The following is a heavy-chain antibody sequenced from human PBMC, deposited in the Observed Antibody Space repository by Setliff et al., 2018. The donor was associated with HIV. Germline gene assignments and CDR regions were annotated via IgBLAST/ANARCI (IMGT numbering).Heavy chain of an antibody. D-gene: IGHD2-2*01. J-gene: IGHJ5*02. CDR1: GYTFTNFG. Sequence: ASVKVSCKASGYTFTNFGVGWVRQAPGQGLEWMGWVSPYNGHTKYAQRFQGRVTMSTDTSTSTIYMELTSLRSDDTAVYYCARWSCGRATCYDSPYNWCEPWGQGTLVTVSS. V-gene: IGHV1-18*01. CDR3: ARWSCGRATCYDSPYNWCEP. CDR2: VSPYNGHT.